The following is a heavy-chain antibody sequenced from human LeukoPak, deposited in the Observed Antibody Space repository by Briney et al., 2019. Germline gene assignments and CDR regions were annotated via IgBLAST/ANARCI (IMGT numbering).Heavy chain of an antibody. CDR2: INHSGYT. Sequence: SETLSLTCAVSGVPFSNYYWSWVRQSPRQGLKWIGEINHSGYTNYNPSLKSRVTMSIDTSKNQFSLMLTSLTAADAGVYYCTRAVAGHPDWGQGTLVTVSS. CDR3: TRAVAGHPD. D-gene: IGHD6-19*01. V-gene: IGHV4-34*01. CDR1: GVPFSNYY. J-gene: IGHJ4*02.